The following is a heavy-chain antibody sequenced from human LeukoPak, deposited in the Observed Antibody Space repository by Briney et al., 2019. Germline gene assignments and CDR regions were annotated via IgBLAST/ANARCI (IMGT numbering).Heavy chain of an antibody. CDR2: INPYSGHT. CDR1: GYTLTSYD. J-gene: IGHJ5*02. CDR3: ARVTVLIPSANLWFDP. D-gene: IGHD2-2*01. Sequence: ASVKVSCKASGYTLTSYDINWVRQATGQGLEWMGWINPYSGHTGYAQTFQGRVTMTRNNSLSTAYMELSSLRSEDTAIYYCARVTVLIPSANLWFDPWGQGTLVTVSS. V-gene: IGHV1-8*01.